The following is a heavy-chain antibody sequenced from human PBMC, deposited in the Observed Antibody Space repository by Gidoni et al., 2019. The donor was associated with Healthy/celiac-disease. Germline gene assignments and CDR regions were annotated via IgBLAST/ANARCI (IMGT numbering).Heavy chain of an antibody. CDR3: ARGPYDSSGPTDY. D-gene: IGHD3-22*01. V-gene: IGHV3-21*01. Sequence: EVQLVESGGGLVKPGGSLRRSCAASGFTFSSYSINWVRQAPGKGLEWVSSISSSSSYIYYADSVKGRFTISRDNAKNSLYLQMNSLRAEDTAVYYCARGPYDSSGPTDYWGQGTLVTVSS. CDR1: GFTFSSYS. J-gene: IGHJ4*02. CDR2: ISSSSSYI.